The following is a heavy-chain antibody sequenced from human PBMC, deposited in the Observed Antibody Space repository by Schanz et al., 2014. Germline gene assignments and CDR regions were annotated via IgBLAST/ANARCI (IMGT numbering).Heavy chain of an antibody. Sequence: QVLLVQSGAEVKKPGASVKVSCKASGYIFTNYYMHWVRQAPGQGLEWMATINPSGGSTSFAQKFQGRVTMTRATSTSTVNMELTSLRSEDTAVYYCARDPYSASYFPSPPLYGLDVWGQGTTVTVSS. D-gene: IGHD1-26*01. V-gene: IGHV1-46*01. CDR1: GYIFTNYY. CDR2: INPSGGST. J-gene: IGHJ6*02. CDR3: ARDPYSASYFPSPPLYGLDV.